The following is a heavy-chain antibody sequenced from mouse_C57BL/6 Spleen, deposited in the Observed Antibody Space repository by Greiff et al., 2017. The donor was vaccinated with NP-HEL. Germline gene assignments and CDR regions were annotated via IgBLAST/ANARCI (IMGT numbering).Heavy chain of an antibody. V-gene: IGHV5-17*01. Sequence: DVQLVESGGGLVKPGGSLKLSCAASGFTFSDYGMHWVRQAPEKGLEWVAYISSGSSTIYYADTVKGRFTISRDNAKNTLFLQMTSLRSEDTAMYYCARPHLLPGYFDVWGTGTTVTVSS. D-gene: IGHD1-1*01. J-gene: IGHJ1*03. CDR1: GFTFSDYG. CDR2: ISSGSSTI. CDR3: ARPHLLPGYFDV.